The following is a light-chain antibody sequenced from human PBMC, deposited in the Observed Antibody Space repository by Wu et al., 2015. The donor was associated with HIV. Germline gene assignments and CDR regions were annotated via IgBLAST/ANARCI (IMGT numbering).Light chain of an antibody. Sequence: DIVMTQSPATLSVSPGERATLFCRASQSINNNLAWYQQKPGQGPRLLIYGASTRATGIPVRFSGSGSGTEFTLTISSLQSEDFAFYYCQQYGGSPLFIFGPGTKVDVK. CDR2: GAS. V-gene: IGKV3-15*01. J-gene: IGKJ3*01. CDR1: QSINNN. CDR3: QQYGGSPLFI.